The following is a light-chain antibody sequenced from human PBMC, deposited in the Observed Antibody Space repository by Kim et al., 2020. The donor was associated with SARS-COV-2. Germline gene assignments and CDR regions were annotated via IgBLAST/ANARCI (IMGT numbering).Light chain of an antibody. CDR3: QQYDRSPWT. CDR1: QSVSTN. CDR2: AAS. Sequence: EIVLTQSPGTLSLSPGERATLSCRASQSVSTNLAWYQQTPGQAPRLLIFAASSRATGIPDGFSGSGSGTDFSLTISRLEPEDFAMYYCQQYDRSPWTFGQGTKVDIK. V-gene: IGKV3-20*01. J-gene: IGKJ1*01.